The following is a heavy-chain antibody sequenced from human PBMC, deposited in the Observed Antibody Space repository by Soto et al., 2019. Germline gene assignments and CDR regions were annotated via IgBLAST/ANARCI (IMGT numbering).Heavy chain of an antibody. D-gene: IGHD2-15*01. Sequence: VASVKVSCKASGYTFTSYYMHWVRQAPGQGLEWMGIINPSGGSTSYAQKFQGRVTMTRDTSTSTVYMELSSLRSEDTAVYYCARDRDCSGGSCYHSSYWFDPWGQGTLVTVSS. J-gene: IGHJ5*02. CDR1: GYTFTSYY. CDR3: ARDRDCSGGSCYHSSYWFDP. V-gene: IGHV1-46*01. CDR2: INPSGGST.